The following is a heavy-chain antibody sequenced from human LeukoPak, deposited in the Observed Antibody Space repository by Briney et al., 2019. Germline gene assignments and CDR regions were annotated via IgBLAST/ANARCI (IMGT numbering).Heavy chain of an antibody. Sequence: GGSLRLSCAASGFTFSSNWMSWVRQAPGKGLEWVANIKQDGSEKYYVDSVKGRFTISRDNAKNSLYLQMNSLRAEDTAVYYCARGYDSSGYYYHWGQGTLVTVSS. J-gene: IGHJ5*02. V-gene: IGHV3-7*01. CDR1: GFTFSSNW. CDR3: ARGYDSSGYYYH. CDR2: IKQDGSEK. D-gene: IGHD3-22*01.